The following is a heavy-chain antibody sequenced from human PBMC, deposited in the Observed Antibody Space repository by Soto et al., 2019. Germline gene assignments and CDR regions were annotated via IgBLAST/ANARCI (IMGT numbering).Heavy chain of an antibody. V-gene: IGHV3-30*18. CDR3: AKDQTYIGTAVYDV. J-gene: IGHJ6*02. D-gene: IGHD2-21*02. CDR1: EFTYSTYA. Sequence: QAQLVESGGGVVQAGKSLRLSCAAAEFTYSTYAMHWVRQAPGKGLEWVALISSDGSQKYYADSVMGRCLISRDNSLNTLYLRVDKVRDGDTAVYYCAKDQTYIGTAVYDVWGQGTTVTVSS. CDR2: ISSDGSQK.